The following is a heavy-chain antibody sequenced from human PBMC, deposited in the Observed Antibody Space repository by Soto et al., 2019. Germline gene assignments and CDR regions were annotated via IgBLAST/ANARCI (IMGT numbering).Heavy chain of an antibody. CDR3: AKCKVDPPHLEWLLYYYYGMDV. CDR1: GFTFSSYG. J-gene: IGHJ6*02. D-gene: IGHD3-3*01. Sequence: GGSLRLSCAASGFTFSSYGMHWVRQAPGKGLEWVAVISYDGSNKYYADSVKGRFTISRDNSKNTLYLQMNSLRAEDTAVYYCAKCKVDPPHLEWLLYYYYGMDVWGQGTTVTVSS. CDR2: ISYDGSNK. V-gene: IGHV3-30*18.